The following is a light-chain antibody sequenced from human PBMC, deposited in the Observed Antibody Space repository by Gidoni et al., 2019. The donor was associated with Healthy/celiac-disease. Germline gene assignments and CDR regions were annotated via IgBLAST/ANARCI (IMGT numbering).Light chain of an antibody. CDR2: KAS. J-gene: IGKJ1*01. CDR1: QSISSW. Sequence: DIQMTQSPSTLSASVGDRVTIPCRASQSISSWLAWYQQKPGKAPKLLIYKASSLDSGVPSRFSGSGSGTEFTLTISSLQPDDFATYYCQQYNSYSGTFGHGTKVEIK. V-gene: IGKV1-5*03. CDR3: QQYNSYSGT.